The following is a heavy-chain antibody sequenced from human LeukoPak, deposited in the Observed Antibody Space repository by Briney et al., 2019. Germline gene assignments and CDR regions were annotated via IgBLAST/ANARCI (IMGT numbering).Heavy chain of an antibody. CDR1: GFTFSSYA. CDR3: ARDLSIAVAGPPIFDY. D-gene: IGHD6-19*01. Sequence: PGGSLRLSCAASGFTFSSYAMSWVRQAPGKGLEWVSSISSSSSYIYYADSVKGRFTISRDNAKNSLYLQMNSLRAEDTAVYYCARDLSIAVAGPPIFDYWGQGTLVTVSS. CDR2: ISSSSSYI. V-gene: IGHV3-21*01. J-gene: IGHJ4*02.